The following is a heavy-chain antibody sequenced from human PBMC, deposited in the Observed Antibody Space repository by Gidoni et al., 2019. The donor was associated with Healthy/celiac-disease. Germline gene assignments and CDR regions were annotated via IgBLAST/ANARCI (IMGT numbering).Heavy chain of an antibody. CDR3: ARGYCSGGSCYFDY. J-gene: IGHJ4*02. CDR1: GGSISSGGYY. D-gene: IGHD2-15*01. V-gene: IGHV4-31*03. Sequence: QVQLQESGPGLVKPSQTLSLTCTVSGGSISSGGYYWSWFRQHPGKGLEWIGYIYYSGSTYYNPSLKSRVTISVDTSKNQFSLKLSSVTAADTAVYYCARGYCSGGSCYFDYWGQGTLVTVSS. CDR2: IYYSGST.